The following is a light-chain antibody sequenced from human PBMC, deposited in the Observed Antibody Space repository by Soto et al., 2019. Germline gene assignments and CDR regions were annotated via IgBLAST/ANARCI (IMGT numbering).Light chain of an antibody. CDR3: QQYNNWPPWT. CDR1: QSVRGN. CDR2: GAS. J-gene: IGKJ1*01. Sequence: EIVMTQSPATLSVSPGERATLSCRASQSVRGNLAWYQQKPGQAPRLLIYGASTRATGIPARFSGSGSGTEFTLTISSLQCEDFAFYYCQQYNNWPPWTFGQGTKVEIK. V-gene: IGKV3-15*01.